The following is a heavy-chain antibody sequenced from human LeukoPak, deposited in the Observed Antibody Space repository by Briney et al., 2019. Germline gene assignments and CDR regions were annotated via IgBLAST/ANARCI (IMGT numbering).Heavy chain of an antibody. Sequence: SSVKVSCKASGYTFTSYAMKWVRQALGQGLEWMGWINTNTGNPTYAQGFTGRFVFSLDTSVSTAYLQISSLKAEDTAVYYCLSSSWSEFDYWGQGTLVTVSS. CDR3: LSSSWSEFDY. CDR1: GYTFTSYA. J-gene: IGHJ4*02. D-gene: IGHD6-13*01. V-gene: IGHV7-4-1*02. CDR2: INTNTGNP.